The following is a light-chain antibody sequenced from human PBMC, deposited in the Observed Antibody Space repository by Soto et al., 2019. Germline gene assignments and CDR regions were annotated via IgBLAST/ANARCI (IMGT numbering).Light chain of an antibody. Sequence: EILMTQSPATLSVSPGERATLSCRASQSVSRNLAWYQQKPGQAPRLLIYGASTRATGIPARFSGSGSGTEFTLTISSLQSEDVAVYYCQQYNNWPPWTFGQGTKVEIK. CDR3: QQYNNWPPWT. CDR2: GAS. V-gene: IGKV3-15*01. J-gene: IGKJ1*01. CDR1: QSVSRN.